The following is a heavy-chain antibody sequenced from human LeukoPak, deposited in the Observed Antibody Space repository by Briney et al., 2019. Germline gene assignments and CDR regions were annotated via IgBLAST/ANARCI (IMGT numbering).Heavy chain of an antibody. Sequence: GGSLRLSCAASGFTFSSYAMHWVRQAPGKGLEWVAVISYDGSNKYYADSVKGRFTISRDNAKNSLYLQMNSLRAEDTAVYYCARASYCSSTSCNYYYYGMDVWGQGTTVTVSS. CDR2: ISYDGSNK. CDR3: ARASYCSSTSCNYYYYGMDV. J-gene: IGHJ6*02. CDR1: GFTFSSYA. V-gene: IGHV3-30-3*01. D-gene: IGHD2-2*01.